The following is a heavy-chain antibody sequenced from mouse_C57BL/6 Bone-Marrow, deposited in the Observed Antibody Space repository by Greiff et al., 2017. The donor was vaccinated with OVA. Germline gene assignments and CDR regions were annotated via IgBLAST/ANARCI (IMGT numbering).Heavy chain of an antibody. V-gene: IGHV5-16*01. J-gene: IGHJ4*01. D-gene: IGHD1-1*01. CDR3: ARNYGSSYDAMDY. CDR2: INYDGSSP. Sequence: EVKLMESEGGLVQPGSSMKLSCTASGFTLSDYYMAWVRQVPEKGLEWVANINYDGSSPYYLDSLKSRFIISRDNAKNILYLQMSSLKSEDTATYYCARNYGSSYDAMDYWGQGTSVTVSS. CDR1: GFTLSDYY.